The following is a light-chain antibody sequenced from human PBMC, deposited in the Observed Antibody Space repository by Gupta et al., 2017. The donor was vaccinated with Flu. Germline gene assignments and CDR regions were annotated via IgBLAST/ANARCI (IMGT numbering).Light chain of an antibody. CDR2: DVN. CDR1: SSDIGKYIH. J-gene: IGLJ3*02. Sequence: QSALTQPASVSGSPGQSITISCTGTSSDIGKYIHVSWYQHHPDRAPKLIIYDVNHRPSGVSDRFSASTSGNTASLTVAALQAEDEADYYCNSYSITGAWVFGGGTKLTVL. CDR3: NSYSITGAWV. V-gene: IGLV2-14*01.